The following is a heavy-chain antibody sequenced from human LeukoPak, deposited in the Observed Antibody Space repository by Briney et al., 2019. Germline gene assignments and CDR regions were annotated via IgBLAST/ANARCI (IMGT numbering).Heavy chain of an antibody. CDR1: GGSFSGYY. Sequence: PSETLSLTCAVYGGSFSGYYWSWIRQPPGKGLEWIGEINHSGSTNYSPSLKSRVTISVDTSKNQFSLKLSSVTAADTAVYYCARVYYYGSGSYRPTTDYWGQGTLVTVSS. CDR2: INHSGST. CDR3: ARVYYYGSGSYRPTTDY. D-gene: IGHD3-10*01. J-gene: IGHJ4*02. V-gene: IGHV4-34*01.